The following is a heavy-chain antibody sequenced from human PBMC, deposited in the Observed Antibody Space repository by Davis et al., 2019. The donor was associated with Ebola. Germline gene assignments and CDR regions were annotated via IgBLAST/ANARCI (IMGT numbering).Heavy chain of an antibody. Sequence: GGSLRLSCAASGFTFSSYSMNWVRQAPGKGLEWVSSISSSSSYIYYADSVKGRFTISRDNAKNSLYLQMNGLRAEDTAVYYCAREGYDFWSGYYYYGMDVWGQGTTVTVSS. V-gene: IGHV3-21*01. D-gene: IGHD3-3*01. CDR2: ISSSSSYI. CDR3: AREGYDFWSGYYYYGMDV. CDR1: GFTFSSYS. J-gene: IGHJ6*02.